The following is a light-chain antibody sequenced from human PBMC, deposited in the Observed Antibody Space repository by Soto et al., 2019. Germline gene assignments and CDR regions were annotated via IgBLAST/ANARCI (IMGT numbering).Light chain of an antibody. CDR2: DIP. Sequence: IVLTQSPATLSMSPWERATLSCRASQSVGSYFAWYQQKPGQTPRLPIYDIPSRATGIPTRVSGSGSGTDFTLTISGLETEDSAVYDCQQRTNWPWTFGQGTKVDI. V-gene: IGKV3-11*01. CDR1: QSVGSY. J-gene: IGKJ1*01. CDR3: QQRTNWPWT.